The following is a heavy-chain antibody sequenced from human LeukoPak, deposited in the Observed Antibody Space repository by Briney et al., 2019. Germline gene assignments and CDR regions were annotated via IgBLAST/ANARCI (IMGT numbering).Heavy chain of an antibody. J-gene: IGHJ4*02. CDR2: IYYSGST. Sequence: SETLSPICTVSAGSISSYYWSWIRQPPGKGLEWIGYIYYSGSTNYNPSLKSRVTISVDTSKNQFSLKLSSVTAADTAVYYCATRIVGAQRFGYWGQGTLVTVSS. CDR1: AGSISSYY. D-gene: IGHD1-26*01. CDR3: ATRIVGAQRFGY. V-gene: IGHV4-59*08.